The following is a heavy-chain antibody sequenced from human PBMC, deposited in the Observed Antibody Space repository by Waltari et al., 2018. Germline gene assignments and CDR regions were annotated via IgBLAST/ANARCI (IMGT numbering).Heavy chain of an antibody. CDR1: GYTFTSYD. J-gene: IGHJ6*02. Sequence: QVQLVQTGAEVKKPGASVKVSCKASGYTFTSYDIHGVGQAHGRGLEWMGWMNPNSGNTGYAQKFQGRVTMTRNTSISTAYMELSSLRSEDTAVYYCASEGSTTSYYYGMDVWGQGTTVTVSS. CDR3: ASEGSTTSYYYGMDV. V-gene: IGHV1-8*02. D-gene: IGHD1-1*01. CDR2: MNPNSGNT.